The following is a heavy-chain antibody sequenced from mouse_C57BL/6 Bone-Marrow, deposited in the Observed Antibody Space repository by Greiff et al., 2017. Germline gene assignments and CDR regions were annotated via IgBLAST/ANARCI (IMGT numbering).Heavy chain of an antibody. CDR3: ARGGLRRRGWYFDV. CDR1: GYTFTDYN. V-gene: IGHV1-18*01. Sequence: EVQGVESGPELVKPGASVKIPCKASGYTFTDYNMDWVKQSHGKSLEWIGDINPNNGGTIYNQKFKGKATLTVDKSSSTAYMELRGLTSEDAAVYYCARGGLRRRGWYFDVWGTGTTVTVSS. J-gene: IGHJ1*03. CDR2: INPNNGGT. D-gene: IGHD2-4*01.